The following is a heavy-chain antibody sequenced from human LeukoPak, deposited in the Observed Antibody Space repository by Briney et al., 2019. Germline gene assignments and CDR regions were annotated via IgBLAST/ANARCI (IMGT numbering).Heavy chain of an antibody. CDR2: INHSGRT. D-gene: IGHD3-22*01. V-gene: IGHV4-38-2*02. Sequence: SDTQSLTCTLSGYSISSGYYWGWIRQPPGKGLEWIGEINHSGRTNNNPSLKIQLTLSVDTSKNQFSQKMPSVTAPDTALSCFARREDSGYYYRVIGYWGQGTLVTVAS. J-gene: IGHJ4*02. CDR3: ARREDSGYYYRVIGY. CDR1: GYSISSGYY.